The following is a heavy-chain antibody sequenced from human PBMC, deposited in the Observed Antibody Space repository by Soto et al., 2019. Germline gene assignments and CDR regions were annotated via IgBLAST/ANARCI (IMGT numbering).Heavy chain of an antibody. CDR3: ATGGYYDSSGYYTDHYVDY. J-gene: IGHJ4*02. Sequence: ASGRVSCKASGYTCTSYGISWVRQAPGQGLEWMGWISAYNGNTNYAQKLQGRVTMTTDTSTSTAYMELRSLRSDDTAVYYCATGGYYDSSGYYTDHYVDYWGQGTLFT. V-gene: IGHV1-18*04. CDR2: ISAYNGNT. CDR1: GYTCTSYG. D-gene: IGHD3-22*01.